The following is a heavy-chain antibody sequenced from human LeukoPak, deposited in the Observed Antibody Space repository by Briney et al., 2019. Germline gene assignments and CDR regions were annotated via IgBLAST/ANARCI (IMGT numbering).Heavy chain of an antibody. CDR3: VRGRYYYDTSGYVVWLDP. CDR2: IHTSGSA. CDR1: GGSITSGGYY. V-gene: IGHV4-61*02. D-gene: IGHD3-22*01. J-gene: IGHJ5*02. Sequence: SQTLSLTCNLSGGSITSGGYYWTWIRQAAGKRLEWLGRIHTSGSANYMPSLKSRVAISLDTSKNQFSLKLSSVTAADTAVYYCVRGRYYYDTSGYVVWLDPWGQGTLVTFST.